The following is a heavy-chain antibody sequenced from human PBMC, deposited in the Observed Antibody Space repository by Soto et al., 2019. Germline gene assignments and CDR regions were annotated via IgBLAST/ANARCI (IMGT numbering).Heavy chain of an antibody. V-gene: IGHV3-48*02. CDR3: ARDLGGAVDS. CDR1: GFTFSTFS. D-gene: IGHD3-10*01. CDR2: ISGGGRPI. J-gene: IGHJ4*02. Sequence: EVQLVESGGGSVQPGGSLRLSCAASGFTFSTFSMNWVRQAPGRGLEWISYISGGGRPISYADSVKGRFTISRDNAKNSLYLQMDSLTDEDTAVYYCARDLGGAVDSWGQGTLVPVSS.